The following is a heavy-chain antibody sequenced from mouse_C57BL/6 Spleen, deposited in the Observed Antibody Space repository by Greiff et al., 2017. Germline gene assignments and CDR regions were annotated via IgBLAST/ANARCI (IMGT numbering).Heavy chain of an antibody. CDR1: GFTFTAYY. CDR3: ASYMGDPYYFAMDY. V-gene: IGHV7-3*01. CDR2: IRNKANGYTT. J-gene: IGHJ4*01. D-gene: IGHD3-3*01. Sequence: EVQVVESGGGLVQPGGSLSLSCAASGFTFTAYYMSWVRQPPGKALEWLGFIRNKANGYTTEYSASVKDRFTISRDNSQSILYLQMNALRAEDSATYYCASYMGDPYYFAMDYWGQGTSVTVSS.